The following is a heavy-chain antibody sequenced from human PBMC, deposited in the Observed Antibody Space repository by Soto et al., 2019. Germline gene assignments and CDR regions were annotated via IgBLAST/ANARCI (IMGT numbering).Heavy chain of an antibody. Sequence: GASVKVSCKASGYTFTSYGITWVRQAPGQGLEWMGWISAYNGNTNYAQKLQGRVTMTTDTSTSTAYMELRSLRSDDTAVYYCARGRWFEYSSSLYWFDPWGQGTLVTVYS. CDR3: ARGRWFEYSSSLYWFDP. V-gene: IGHV1-18*01. CDR1: GYTFTSYG. D-gene: IGHD6-6*01. J-gene: IGHJ5*02. CDR2: ISAYNGNT.